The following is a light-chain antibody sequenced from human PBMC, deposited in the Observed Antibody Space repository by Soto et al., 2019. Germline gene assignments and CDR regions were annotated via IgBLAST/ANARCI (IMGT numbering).Light chain of an antibody. J-gene: IGKJ1*01. CDR3: QQYGSSSPWT. CDR1: QSISSW. Sequence: DIQMPQSPSTLYASVGDRVTITCRASQSISSWLAWYQQKPGKATKLLIYKASSLETGVPSRFSGSGSGTEFTLIISSLQPDDFASYYCQQYGSSSPWTFGQGTKVEI. V-gene: IGKV1-5*03. CDR2: KAS.